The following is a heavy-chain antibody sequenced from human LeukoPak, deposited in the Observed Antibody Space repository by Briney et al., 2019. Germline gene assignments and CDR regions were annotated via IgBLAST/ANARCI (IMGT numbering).Heavy chain of an antibody. CDR2: IYRSEST. CDR3: ARGGVDTLFDY. CDR1: GGCISSGGYS. J-gene: IGHJ4*02. Sequence: SETLSLTCAVSGGCISSGGYSWSWIRQPPGKGLEWIGYIYRSESTYYNPSLKSRVTISLDRSKNQFSLKLSSVTAADTAVYYCARGGVDTLFDYWGQGTLVTVSS. D-gene: IGHD2-8*01. V-gene: IGHV4-30-2*01.